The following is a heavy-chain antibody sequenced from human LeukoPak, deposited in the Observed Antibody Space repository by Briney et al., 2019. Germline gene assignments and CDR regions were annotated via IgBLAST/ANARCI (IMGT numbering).Heavy chain of an antibody. V-gene: IGHV4-39*07. Sequence: SETLSLTCTISGGSISSSNYYWAWIRQPPGKGLEWIGSIYYSGNTNYNPSLKSRVTISVDTSKNQFSLKLSSVTAADTAVYYCARSLRQLARLPTYWGQGTLVTVSS. CDR3: ARSLRQLARLPTY. D-gene: IGHD6-6*01. J-gene: IGHJ4*02. CDR2: IYYSGNT. CDR1: GGSISSSNYY.